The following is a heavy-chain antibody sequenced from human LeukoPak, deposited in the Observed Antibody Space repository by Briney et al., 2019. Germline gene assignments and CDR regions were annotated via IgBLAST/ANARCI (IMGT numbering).Heavy chain of an antibody. J-gene: IGHJ3*02. D-gene: IGHD3-3*01. V-gene: IGHV3-21*01. CDR1: GFTFSSYS. CDR3: ARVGDFWSGYHDAFDI. CDR2: ISSSSSYI. Sequence: GGSLRLSCAASGFTFSSYSMNWVRQAPGKGLEWVSSISSSSSYIYYADSVKGRFTISRDNAKNSLYLQMNSLRAEDTAVYYCARVGDFWSGYHDAFDIWGQGTMVTVSS.